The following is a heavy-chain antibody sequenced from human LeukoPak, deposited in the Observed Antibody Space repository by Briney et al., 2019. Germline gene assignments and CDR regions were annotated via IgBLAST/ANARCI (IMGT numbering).Heavy chain of an antibody. CDR2: INHSGST. D-gene: IGHD3-16*02. CDR3: ARAGSYDYVWGSYRYNWFDP. J-gene: IGHJ5*02. Sequence: PSETLSLTCAVYGGSFSGYYWSWIRQPPGKGLEWIGEINHSGSTNYNPSLKSRVTISVDTSKSQFSLKLSSVTAADTAVYYCARAGSYDYVWGSYRYNWFDPWGQGTLVTVSS. CDR1: GGSFSGYY. V-gene: IGHV4-34*01.